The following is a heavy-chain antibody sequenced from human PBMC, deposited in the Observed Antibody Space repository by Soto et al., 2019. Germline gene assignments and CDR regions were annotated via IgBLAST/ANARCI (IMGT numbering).Heavy chain of an antibody. CDR1: GGSISSGGYY. V-gene: IGHV4-31*03. J-gene: IGHJ4*02. CDR2: IYYSGST. CDR3: ARDSSGYYLLDY. Sequence: QVQLQESGPGLVKPSQTLSLTCTVSGGSISSGGYYWSWIRQHPGKGLEWIGYIYYSGSTYYNPTLKSRVTISVDTSKNQFSLKLSSVTAADTAVYYCARDSSGYYLLDYWGQGTLVTVSS. D-gene: IGHD3-22*01.